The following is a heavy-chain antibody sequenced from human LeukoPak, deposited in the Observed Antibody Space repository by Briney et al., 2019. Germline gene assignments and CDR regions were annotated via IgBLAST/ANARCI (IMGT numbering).Heavy chain of an antibody. V-gene: IGHV3-23*01. J-gene: IGHJ4*02. CDR3: ARDYYGSGIDY. Sequence: GGSLRLSCVASGFTFSSYAMGWVRQAPGKRPEWVSSLTDSGGTTYYVDSVKGRFTISRDNSKNTLYLHMNSLRAEDTAVHYCARDYYGSGIDYWGQGTLVTVSS. CDR1: GFTFSSYA. D-gene: IGHD3-10*01. CDR2: LTDSGGTT.